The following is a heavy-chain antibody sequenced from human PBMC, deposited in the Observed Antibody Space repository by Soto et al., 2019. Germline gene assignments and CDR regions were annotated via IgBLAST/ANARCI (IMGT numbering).Heavy chain of an antibody. D-gene: IGHD4-17*01. CDR2: IYYSGST. CDR1: GCSVSSGSYY. J-gene: IGHJ4*02. CDR3: ARAMTTVTTIDY. V-gene: IGHV4-61*01. Sequence: SETLSLTCTVSGCSVSSGSYYWSWIRQPPGKGLEWIGYIYYSGSTNYNPSLKSRVTISVDTPKNQFSLKLSSVTAADTAVYYCARAMTTVTTIDYWGQGTLVTVSS.